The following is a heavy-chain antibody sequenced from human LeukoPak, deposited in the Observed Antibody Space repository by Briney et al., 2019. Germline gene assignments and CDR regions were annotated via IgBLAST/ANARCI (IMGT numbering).Heavy chain of an antibody. CDR2: ISAYNGNT. Sequence: GASVKVSCKASGYTFTSYGISWVRQAPGQGLEWMGWISAYNGNTNYAQKLQGRVTMTTDTSTSTAYMELRSLRSDDTAVYYCARVGKRDSSSWYGGAFDIWGQGTMVTVSS. J-gene: IGHJ3*02. CDR3: ARVGKRDSSSWYGGAFDI. D-gene: IGHD6-13*01. V-gene: IGHV1-18*01. CDR1: GYTFTSYG.